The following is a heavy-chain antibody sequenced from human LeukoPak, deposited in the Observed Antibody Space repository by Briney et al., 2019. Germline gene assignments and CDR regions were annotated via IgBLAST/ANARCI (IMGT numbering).Heavy chain of an antibody. V-gene: IGHV1-2*02. CDR1: GYTLTGYY. CDR3: ARVGYDILTGYQYFDY. D-gene: IGHD3-9*01. CDR2: INPNSGGT. J-gene: IGHJ4*02. Sequence: GASVKVSCKASGYTLTGYYMHWVRQAPGQGLEWMGWINPNSGGTNYAQKFQGRVTMTRDTSISTAYMELSRLRSDDTAVYYCARVGYDILTGYQYFDYWGQGTLVTVSS.